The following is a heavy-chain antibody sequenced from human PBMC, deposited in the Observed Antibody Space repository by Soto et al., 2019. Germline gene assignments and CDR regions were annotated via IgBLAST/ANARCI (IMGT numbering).Heavy chain of an antibody. Sequence: ASVKVSCKASGYTFTSYGISWVRQAPGQGLEWMGWISAYNGNTNYAQKLQGRVTMTTDTSTSTAYMELRSLRSDDTAVYYCARALSEYQLLFIPSNYYYYYMDVWGKGTTVTVSS. CDR3: ARALSEYQLLFIPSNYYYYYMDV. D-gene: IGHD2-2*01. V-gene: IGHV1-18*01. J-gene: IGHJ6*03. CDR2: ISAYNGNT. CDR1: GYTFTSYG.